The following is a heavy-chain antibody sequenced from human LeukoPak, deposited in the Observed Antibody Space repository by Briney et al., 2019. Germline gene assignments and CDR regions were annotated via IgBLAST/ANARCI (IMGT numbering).Heavy chain of an antibody. CDR3: ARGRRRGQVRGVTYYFDY. CDR2: MNPISGNT. D-gene: IGHD3-10*01. J-gene: IGHJ4*02. V-gene: IGHV1-8*02. Sequence: ASVTVSCKASGGTFSSYAINWVRQATGQGLEWMGWMNPISGNTGYAQKFQGRVTMTRNTSISTAYMELSSLRSEDTAVYYCARGRRRGQVRGVTYYFDYWGQGTLVTVSS. CDR1: GGTFSSYA.